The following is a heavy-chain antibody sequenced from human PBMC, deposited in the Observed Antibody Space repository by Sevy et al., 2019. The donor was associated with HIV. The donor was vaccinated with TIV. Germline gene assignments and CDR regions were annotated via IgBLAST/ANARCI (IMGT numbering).Heavy chain of an antibody. CDR1: ESTFSDYS. J-gene: IGHJ6*02. CDR2: ISSSSITI. V-gene: IGHV3-48*01. Sequence: GGSLRLSCAASESTFSDYSMNWVRQAPGKGLEWVSYISSSSITIYYADSVRGRFTISRDNAKKSLYLQMTNLGAEDTAVYYCARDLTRMFFWGQGTTVTVSS. D-gene: IGHD3-10*02. CDR3: ARDLTRMFF.